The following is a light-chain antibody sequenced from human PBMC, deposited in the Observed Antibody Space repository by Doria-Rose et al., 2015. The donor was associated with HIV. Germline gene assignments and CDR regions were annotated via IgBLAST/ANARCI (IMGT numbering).Light chain of an antibody. CDR3: QSYDSSTWV. J-gene: IGLJ3*02. Sequence: PGKTVTISCTRSSGSIASNYVQWYQQRPGSSPTTVIYEDNQRPSGVPDRFSGSIDSSSNSASLTISGLKTEDEADYYCQSYDSSTWVFGGGTKLTVL. CDR2: EDN. CDR1: SGSIASNY. V-gene: IGLV6-57*01.